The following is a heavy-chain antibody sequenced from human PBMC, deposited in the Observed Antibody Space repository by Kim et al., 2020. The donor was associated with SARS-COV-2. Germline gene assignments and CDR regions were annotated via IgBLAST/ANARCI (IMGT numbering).Heavy chain of an antibody. CDR2: IWFDGSKD. Sequence: GGSLRLSCSASGFSFSRYGMHWVRQAPGKGLEWVAFIWFDGSKDGHADSVKGRFTISRDNSKNMVYLQMNSLRVEDTALYYCAKRGTTYDLDCWGQGTLVTVSS. J-gene: IGHJ4*02. CDR3: AKRGTTYDLDC. V-gene: IGHV3-30*02. CDR1: GFSFSRYG. D-gene: IGHD3-16*01.